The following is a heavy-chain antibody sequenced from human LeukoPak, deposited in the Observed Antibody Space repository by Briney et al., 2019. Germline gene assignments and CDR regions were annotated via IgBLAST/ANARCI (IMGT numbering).Heavy chain of an antibody. CDR1: GFTFSSYA. J-gene: IGHJ2*01. CDR2: ISSNGGST. D-gene: IGHD3-10*01. Sequence: GGSLRLSCSASGFTFSSYAMHWVRQAPGKGLEYVSTISSNGGSTYYADSVKGRFTISRDNSKNTLYLQMSSLRAEDTAVYYCVKDLGGSGSYYPKYGWYFDLWGRGTLVTVSS. V-gene: IGHV3-64D*06. CDR3: VKDLGGSGSYYPKYGWYFDL.